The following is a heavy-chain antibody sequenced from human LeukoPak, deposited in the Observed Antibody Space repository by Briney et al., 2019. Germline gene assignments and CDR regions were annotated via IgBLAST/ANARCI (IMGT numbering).Heavy chain of an antibody. J-gene: IGHJ3*02. CDR2: IYHSGST. V-gene: IGHV4-38-2*02. CDR3: ARVDSSGYLVYAFDI. CDR1: GYSISSGYY. Sequence: PSETLSLTCTVSGYSISSGYYWGWIRQPPGQGLEWIGIIYHSGSTYYNLSLKSRVTISVDTSKNHFSLKLSSVTAADTAVYYCARVDSSGYLVYAFDIWGQGTMVTVSS. D-gene: IGHD3-22*01.